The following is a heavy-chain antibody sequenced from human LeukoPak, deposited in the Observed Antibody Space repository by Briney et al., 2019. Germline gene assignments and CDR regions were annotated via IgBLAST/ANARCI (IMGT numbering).Heavy chain of an antibody. V-gene: IGHV3-48*04. CDR1: GFTFSSYA. CDR2: ISGSGNII. CDR3: ATKGRSTDPLTHAFDI. D-gene: IGHD1-14*01. J-gene: IGHJ3*02. Sequence: GGSLRLSCAASGFTFSSYAMNWVRQAPGKGLEWVSYISGSGNIIYYADSVKGRFTISRGNAKNSLYLQMNGLRAEDTAVYYCATKGRSTDPLTHAFDIWGQPTMVTVSS.